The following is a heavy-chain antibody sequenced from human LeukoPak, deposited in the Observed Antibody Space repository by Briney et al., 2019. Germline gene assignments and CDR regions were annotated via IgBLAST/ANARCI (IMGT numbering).Heavy chain of an antibody. CDR3: ARGHYDSSGYCWFDP. Sequence: PSETLSLTCTVSGGSISSSSYYWGWIRQPPGKGLEYIGSIYYSGSTYYNPPLRSRGTISVDTSKNQLSLKLSSVTAADTAVYYCARGHYDSSGYCWFDPWGQGTLVTVSS. V-gene: IGHV4-39*01. J-gene: IGHJ5*02. CDR1: GGSISSSSYY. CDR2: IYYSGST. D-gene: IGHD3-22*01.